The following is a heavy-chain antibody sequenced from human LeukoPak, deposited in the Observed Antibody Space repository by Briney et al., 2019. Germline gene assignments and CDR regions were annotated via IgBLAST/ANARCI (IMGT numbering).Heavy chain of an antibody. CDR3: ARDEYYDGSGNLNWFDP. CDR1: GFTFSSYS. CDR2: ISSRSTTM. J-gene: IGHJ5*02. D-gene: IGHD3-10*01. V-gene: IGHV3-48*04. Sequence: GGSLRLSCAASGFTFSSYSMNWVRQAPGKGLEWVSYISSRSTTMYYADSVKGRFAISRDNAKNSLYLQMNSLRAEDTAVYYCARDEYYDGSGNLNWFDPWGQGVLVTVSS.